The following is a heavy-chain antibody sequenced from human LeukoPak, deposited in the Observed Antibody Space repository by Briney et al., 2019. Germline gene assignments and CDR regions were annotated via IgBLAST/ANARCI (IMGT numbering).Heavy chain of an antibody. CDR2: ISFDGKVS. CDR3: ANSRSSWHSGWFDP. D-gene: IGHD6-13*01. V-gene: IGHV3-30*18. J-gene: IGHJ5*02. Sequence: GGSLRLSCAASGFTFNRYGMHWVRQAPGKGLEWVAVISFDGKVSYYADSVKGRFTISRDNSKNTLDLQMNSLRPEDMAVYYCANSRSSWHSGWFDPWGQGTLVTVSS. CDR1: GFTFNRYG.